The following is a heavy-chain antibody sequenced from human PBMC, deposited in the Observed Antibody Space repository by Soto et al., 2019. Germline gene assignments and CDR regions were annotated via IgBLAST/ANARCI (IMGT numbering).Heavy chain of an antibody. D-gene: IGHD3-3*01. CDR2: ISGSGGST. CDR1: GFTFSSYA. J-gene: IGHJ4*02. V-gene: IGHV3-23*01. Sequence: EVQLLESGGGLVQPGGSLRLSCAASGFTFSSYAMSWVRQAPGKGLEWVSAISGSGGSTYYADSVKGRFTISRDNSKNTLYLQMNSLRAEDTAVYYCAKEPHDFWIGYYVHRYFDYWGQGTLVTVSS. CDR3: AKEPHDFWIGYYVHRYFDY.